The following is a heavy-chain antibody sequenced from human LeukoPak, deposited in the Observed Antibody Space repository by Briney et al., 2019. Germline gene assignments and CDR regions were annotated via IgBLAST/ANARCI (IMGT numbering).Heavy chain of an antibody. D-gene: IGHD4-17*01. Sequence: ASVKVSCKASGYIFTGYYIHWVRQAPGQGLEWMGGIIPIFGTANYAQKFQGRVTITADESTSTAYMELSSLRSEDTAVYYCARGEDTVTNFQHWGQGTLVTVSS. CDR1: GYIFTGYY. CDR3: ARGEDTVTNFQH. J-gene: IGHJ1*01. CDR2: IIPIFGTA. V-gene: IGHV1-69*13.